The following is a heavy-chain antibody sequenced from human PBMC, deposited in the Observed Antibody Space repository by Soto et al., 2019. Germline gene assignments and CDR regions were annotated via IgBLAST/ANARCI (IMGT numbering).Heavy chain of an antibody. J-gene: IGHJ5*02. CDR1: GGSISSGDYY. CDR2: SYYSGST. V-gene: IGHV4-30-4*01. CDR3: ARGGLHLWNWFDH. Sequence: PSETLSLTCTVSGGSISSGDYYWSWIRQPPGKGLGWIGYSYYSGSTYYNPSLKIRVTISVDTSKNHFSLKLSSVNAADPASYYCARGGLHLWNWFDHWGPGTLLTVSS. D-gene: IGHD2-21*01.